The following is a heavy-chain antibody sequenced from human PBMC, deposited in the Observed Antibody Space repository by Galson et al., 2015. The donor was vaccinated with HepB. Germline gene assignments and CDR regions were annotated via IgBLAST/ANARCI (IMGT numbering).Heavy chain of an antibody. CDR2: FNTEDDET. CDR1: GYTLTELS. V-gene: IGHV1-24*01. D-gene: IGHD3-16*01. J-gene: IGHJ5*02. CDR3: AANLRSNWFDP. Sequence: SVKVSCKVSGYTLTELSMHWVRQAAGKGLEWMGGFNTEDDETIYAQKFQGRVTMTEDTSTDTAYMELSSLTSDDTAVYYCAANLRSNWFDPWGQGTLVTVSS.